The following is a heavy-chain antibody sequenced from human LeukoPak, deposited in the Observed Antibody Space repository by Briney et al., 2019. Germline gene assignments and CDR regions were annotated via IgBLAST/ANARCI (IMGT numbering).Heavy chain of an antibody. Sequence: PGGSLRLSCAASGFTFSSYGMHWVRQAPGKGLEWVAVISYDGSNKYYADSVKGRFTISRDNSKNTLYLQMNSLRAEDTAVYYCAKDGPLAGPPLFDYWGQGTLVTVSS. CDR3: AKDGPLAGPPLFDY. D-gene: IGHD6-19*01. V-gene: IGHV3-30*18. CDR1: GFTFSSYG. CDR2: ISYDGSNK. J-gene: IGHJ4*02.